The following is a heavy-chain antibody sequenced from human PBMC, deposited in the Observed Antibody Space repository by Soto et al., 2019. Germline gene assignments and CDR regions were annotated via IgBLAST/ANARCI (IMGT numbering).Heavy chain of an antibody. CDR2: IYYSGST. J-gene: IGHJ6*02. V-gene: IGHV4-39*01. CDR1: GGSISSSSYY. D-gene: IGHD6-6*01. CDR3: ARLPSAAARPIYYYGMDV. Sequence: QLQLQESGPGLVKPSETLSLTCTVSGGSISSSSYYWGWIRQPPGKGLEWIGSIYYSGSTYYNPSLKSRVTISVDTSKNQFSLKLSSVTAADTAVYYCARLPSAAARPIYYYGMDVWGQGTTVTVSS.